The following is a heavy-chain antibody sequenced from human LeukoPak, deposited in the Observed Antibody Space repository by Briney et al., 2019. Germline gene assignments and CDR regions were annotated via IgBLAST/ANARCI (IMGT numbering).Heavy chain of an antibody. CDR1: RGTFSSYA. V-gene: IGHV1-69*13. CDR3: ARDSGGDDVGGSPERKYYFDY. J-gene: IGHJ4*02. CDR2: IIPIFGTA. D-gene: IGHD2-15*01. Sequence: GASVKVSCKASRGTFSSYAISWVRQAPGQGLEWMGGIIPIFGTANYAQKFQGRVTITADESTSTAYMELSSLRSEDTAVYYCARDSGGDDVGGSPERKYYFDYWGQGTLVTVSS.